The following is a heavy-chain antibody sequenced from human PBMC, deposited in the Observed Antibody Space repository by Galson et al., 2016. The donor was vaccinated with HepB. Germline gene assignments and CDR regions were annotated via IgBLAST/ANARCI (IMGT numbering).Heavy chain of an antibody. V-gene: IGHV4-59*11. CDR2: FYSRGSI. CDR3: AKSGSEGST. J-gene: IGHJ4*01. Sequence: SETLSLTCAVSGASISAHYWSWIRQPPGRGLEWIGCFYSRGSINYNPSLESRLIISGDTSRNQVSLRLSSVTAADTAVYYCAKSGSEGSTWGHGFLVTVSS. D-gene: IGHD3-10*01. CDR1: GASISAHY.